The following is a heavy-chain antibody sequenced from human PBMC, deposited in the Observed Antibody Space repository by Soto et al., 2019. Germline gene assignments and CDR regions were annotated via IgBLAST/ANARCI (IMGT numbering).Heavy chain of an antibody. J-gene: IGHJ4*02. CDR2: IYYSGST. CDR1: GVSISSYY. CDR3: AKEGERGVFDY. Sequence: SETLSLTCTVSGVSISSYYWSWIRQPPGKGLEWIAYIYYSGSTNYNPSLKSRVTISVDTSKNQFSLKLSSVTAADTAVYYCAKEGERGVFDYWGQGTLVTVSS. D-gene: IGHD1-1*01. V-gene: IGHV4-59*01.